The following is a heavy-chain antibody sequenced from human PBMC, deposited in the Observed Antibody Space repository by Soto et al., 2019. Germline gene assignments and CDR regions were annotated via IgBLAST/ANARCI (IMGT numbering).Heavy chain of an antibody. V-gene: IGHV1-24*01. Sequence: QVQLVQSGAEVKKPGASVKVSCKVSGYTLTELSMHWVRQAPGKGLEWMGGFDPEDGETIYTQRFQGRFTMTEDTSTDSAYMELSSLRSEDTAVYYCATRRRYSSLIYYFDYWGQGTLVTVSS. CDR1: GYTLTELS. CDR3: ATRRRYSSLIYYFDY. CDR2: FDPEDGET. J-gene: IGHJ4*02. D-gene: IGHD6-19*01.